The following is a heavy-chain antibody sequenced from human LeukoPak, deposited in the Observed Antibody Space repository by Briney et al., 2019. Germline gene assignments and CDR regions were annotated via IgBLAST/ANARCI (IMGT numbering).Heavy chain of an antibody. CDR3: ARLGNRRTHFDY. J-gene: IGHJ4*02. D-gene: IGHD3/OR15-3a*01. V-gene: IGHV2-70*11. CDR1: GFSLSTSGMC. Sequence: SGPTLVNPTQTLTLTCTFSGFSLSTSGMCVSWIRQPPGKSLEWLARLDWDDDKYYNTSLETRLTISKDTSRNQVVLTVTNMDPVDTATYYYARLGNRRTHFDYWGQGIPVTVSS. CDR2: LDWDDDK.